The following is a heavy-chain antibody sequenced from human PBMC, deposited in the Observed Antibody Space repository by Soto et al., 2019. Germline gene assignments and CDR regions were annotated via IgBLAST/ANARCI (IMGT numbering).Heavy chain of an antibody. J-gene: IGHJ5*01. CDR3: ARDREDGSGTKYNWFDS. V-gene: IGHV1-69*01. CDR1: GGTFGNFG. D-gene: IGHD3-10*01. CDR2: TIPIFVTP. Sequence: QMQLVQSGAEVKKPGSSVRVSCKASGGTFGNFGISWVRQAPGQGLEWMGGTIPIFVTPHYAEKFRDRVTISSDATSTAYLELTSLTSEDTATYYCARDREDGSGTKYNWFDSWGQGTLVTVSS.